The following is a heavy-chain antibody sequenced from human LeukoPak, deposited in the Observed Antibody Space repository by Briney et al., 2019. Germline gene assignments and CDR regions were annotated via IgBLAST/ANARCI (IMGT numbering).Heavy chain of an antibody. J-gene: IGHJ4*02. CDR2: VSYDGNNK. D-gene: IGHD6-19*01. V-gene: IGHV3-30*18. CDR3: AKGSTGWYVSYFDY. CDR1: GFTFSGYG. Sequence: GRSLRLSCAASGFTFSGYGMHWVRQAPGKGLEWVAVVSYDGNNKFYADSVKGRFTISRDNSKNTLYLQMSSLRAEDTAVYYCAKGSTGWYVSYFDYWGQGTLVTVSS.